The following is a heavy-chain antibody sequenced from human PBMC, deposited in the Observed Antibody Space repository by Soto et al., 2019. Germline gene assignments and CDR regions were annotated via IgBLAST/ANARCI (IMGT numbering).Heavy chain of an antibody. J-gene: IGHJ4*02. CDR2: ISSSSNYI. V-gene: IGHV3-21*01. CDR3: ASEDTAMVFPLDY. CDR1: GFTFSSYS. Sequence: PGGSLRLSCAASGFTFSSYSMNWVRQAPGKGLEWVSSISSSSNYIYYADSVKGRFTISRDNAKNSLYLQMNSLRAEDTAVYYCASEDTAMVFPLDYWGQGTLVTVSS. D-gene: IGHD5-18*01.